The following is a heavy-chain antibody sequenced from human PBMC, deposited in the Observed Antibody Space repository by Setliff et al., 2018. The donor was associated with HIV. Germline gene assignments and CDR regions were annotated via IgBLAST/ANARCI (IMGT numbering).Heavy chain of an antibody. CDR3: ARQVGSQYSYWAYYFDS. J-gene: IGHJ4*02. Sequence: SETLSLTCTVSGGSISSGDYYWSWIRQPPGKGLEWIGYIYYSGSTYYNPSLRSRVTISLDTSKNQFSLKMTSVTAADTAIYYCARQVGSQYSYWAYYFDSWGQGALVTVSS. D-gene: IGHD5-18*01. V-gene: IGHV4-30-4*08. CDR1: GGSISSGDYY. CDR2: IYYSGST.